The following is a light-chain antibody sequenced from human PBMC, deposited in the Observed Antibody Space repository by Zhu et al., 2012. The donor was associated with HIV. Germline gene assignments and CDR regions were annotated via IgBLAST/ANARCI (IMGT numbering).Light chain of an antibody. V-gene: IGKV3-15*01. CDR3: QHYNNWPYT. CDR2: GAS. J-gene: IGKJ2*01. Sequence: EIVMTQSPATLSVSPGERATLSCRANESISTNVAWYKLKPGQAPRLLLYGASIRAAGVPTRLSGSGSGTDFTLTISSLQSEDSANYYCQHYNNWPYTFGQGTKAGD. CDR1: ESISTN.